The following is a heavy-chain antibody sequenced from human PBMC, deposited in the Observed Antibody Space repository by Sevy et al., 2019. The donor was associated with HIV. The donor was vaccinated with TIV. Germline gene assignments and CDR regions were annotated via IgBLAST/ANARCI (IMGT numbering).Heavy chain of an antibody. Sequence: GGSLRFSCAASGFTFSNAWMSWVRQAPGKGLEWVGRIKSETEGGAADYAAPVKGRFTILRDDSKNTLFLQMNSLKTEETAIYYCATHIRTLYQGLSWGQGTLVTVSS. D-gene: IGHD2-2*01. J-gene: IGHJ5*02. CDR2: IKSETEGGAA. CDR3: ATHIRTLYQGLS. V-gene: IGHV3-15*01. CDR1: GFTFSNAW.